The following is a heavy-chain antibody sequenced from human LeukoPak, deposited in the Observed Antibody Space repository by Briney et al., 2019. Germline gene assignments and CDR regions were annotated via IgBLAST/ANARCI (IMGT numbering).Heavy chain of an antibody. CDR2: ISSSGSTI. Sequence: GGSLRLSCAASGFTFSSYEMNWVRQAPGKGQEWVSYISSSGSTIYYADSVKGRFTISRDNAKNSLYLQMNSLRAEDTAVYYCARETPPVGGSHDDYDYWGQGTLVTVSS. V-gene: IGHV3-48*03. CDR1: GFTFSSYE. CDR3: ARETPPVGGSHDDYDY. D-gene: IGHD1-26*01. J-gene: IGHJ4*02.